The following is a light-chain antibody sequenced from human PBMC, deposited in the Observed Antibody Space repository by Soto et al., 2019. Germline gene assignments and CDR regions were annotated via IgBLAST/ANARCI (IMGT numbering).Light chain of an antibody. CDR2: EVS. CDR3: SSYTSSSTLV. Sequence: QSALTQPASVSGSPGQSITISCTGTSSDVGVYNYVSWYQQHPGKAPKLMIYEVSNRPSGVSNRFSGSKSGNTASLTISGLQAEDEADYYCSSYTSSSTLVFGGGTKLTGL. J-gene: IGLJ3*02. CDR1: SSDVGVYNY. V-gene: IGLV2-14*01.